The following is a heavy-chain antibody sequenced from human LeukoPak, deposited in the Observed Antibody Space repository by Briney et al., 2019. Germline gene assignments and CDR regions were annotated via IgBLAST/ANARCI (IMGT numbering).Heavy chain of an antibody. CDR1: GFTFSDHY. CDR3: ARKVEEWFGEYYCYMDV. J-gene: IGHJ6*03. D-gene: IGHD3-10*01. CDR2: ISSSGSTI. Sequence: PGGSLRLSCAASGFTFSDHYMDWVRQAPGQGLEWVSYISSSGSTIYYADSVKGRFTISRDNAKNSLYLQMNSLRAEDTAVYYCARKVEEWFGEYYCYMDVWGKGTTVTISS. V-gene: IGHV3-11*04.